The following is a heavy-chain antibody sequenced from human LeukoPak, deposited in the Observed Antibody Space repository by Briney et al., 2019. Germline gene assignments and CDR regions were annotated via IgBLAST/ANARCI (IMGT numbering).Heavy chain of an antibody. CDR3: ARDQETTRSKDAFDI. Sequence: TGGSLRLSCAASGYTFSSYTMSWIRQAPGKGLEWVSTIGGSGVTYYADSVKGRFTISRDSSKSTLYLQMNSLRAEDTAVYYCARDQETTRSKDAFDIWGQGTLVTVSS. J-gene: IGHJ3*02. CDR1: GYTFSSYT. V-gene: IGHV3-23*01. CDR2: IGGSGVT. D-gene: IGHD1-1*01.